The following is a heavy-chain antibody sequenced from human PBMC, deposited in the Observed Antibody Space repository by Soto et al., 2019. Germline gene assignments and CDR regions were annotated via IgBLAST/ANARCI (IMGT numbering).Heavy chain of an antibody. J-gene: IGHJ6*02. V-gene: IGHV3-30*18. Sequence: GGSLRLSCAASGFTFSSYGMHWGRQAPGKGLEWVALISYDGSGEYYADSVKGRVTISRDNSKDTLYLQINSLRAEDTAVYYCAKDGADCSSTRCYNGYFYGMDVWGQGTTVTVSS. D-gene: IGHD2-2*02. CDR2: ISYDGSGE. CDR3: AKDGADCSSTRCYNGYFYGMDV. CDR1: GFTFSSYG.